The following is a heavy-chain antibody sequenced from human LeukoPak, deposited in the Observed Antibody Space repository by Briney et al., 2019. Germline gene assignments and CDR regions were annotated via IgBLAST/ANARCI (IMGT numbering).Heavy chain of an antibody. J-gene: IGHJ4*02. CDR1: GGSFSGYY. CDR2: INHSGST. Sequence: SETLSLTCAVYGGSFSGYYWSWIRQPPGKGLEWIGEINHSGSTNYNPSLKSRVTIPVDTSKNQFSLKLSSVTAADTAVYYCARGTPLYNWNDIGAFDYWGQGTLVTVSS. D-gene: IGHD1-1*01. V-gene: IGHV4-34*01. CDR3: ARGTPLYNWNDIGAFDY.